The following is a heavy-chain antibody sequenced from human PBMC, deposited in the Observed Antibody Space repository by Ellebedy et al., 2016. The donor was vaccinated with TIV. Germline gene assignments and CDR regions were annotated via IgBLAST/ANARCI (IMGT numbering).Heavy chain of an antibody. Sequence: SETLSLXCSVSGVSIGYYYWSWVRQSAGGGLEWIGRISTSGNTNYNPFLKSRVTMSIDTSKNQFSLKLNSVTAADTAVYYCARSVIVPAADYFDYWGQGTLVTVSS. CDR3: ARSVIVPAADYFDY. CDR1: GVSIGYYY. D-gene: IGHD2-2*01. CDR2: ISTSGNT. V-gene: IGHV4-4*07. J-gene: IGHJ4*02.